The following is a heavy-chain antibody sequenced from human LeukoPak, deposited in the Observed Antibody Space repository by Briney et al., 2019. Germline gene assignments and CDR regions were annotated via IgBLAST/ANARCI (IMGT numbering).Heavy chain of an antibody. D-gene: IGHD3-22*01. J-gene: IGHJ4*02. CDR1: GGTFSSYA. CDR2: IIPIFGTT. CDR3: ARVRDSSGYYPMYYFDY. V-gene: IGHV1-69*13. Sequence: SVKVSCKASGGTFSSYAISWVRQAPGQGLEWMGGIIPIFGTTNYAQKFQGRVTITADESTSTAYMELSSLRSEDTAVYYCARVRDSSGYYPMYYFDYWGQGTLVTVSS.